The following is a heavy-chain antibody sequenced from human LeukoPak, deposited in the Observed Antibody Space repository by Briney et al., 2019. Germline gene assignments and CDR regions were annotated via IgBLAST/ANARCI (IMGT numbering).Heavy chain of an antibody. J-gene: IGHJ3*02. D-gene: IGHD5-18*01. CDR1: GFTFSSYG. V-gene: IGHV3-30*02. Sequence: GGSLRLSCAASGFTFSSYGMHWVRQAPGKGLEWVAVILSDGSKEFYTDSVKGRFTISRDNSKNTLYLQMNSLRAEDTAVYYCAKDRPGYSYANDAFDIWGQGTMVTVPS. CDR2: ILSDGSKE. CDR3: AKDRPGYSYANDAFDI.